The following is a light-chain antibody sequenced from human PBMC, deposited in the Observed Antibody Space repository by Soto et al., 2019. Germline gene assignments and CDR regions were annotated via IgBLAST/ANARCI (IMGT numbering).Light chain of an antibody. J-gene: IGLJ2*01. CDR3: SSYTSSSTVV. Sequence: QAVVTQPASVSGSPGQSITISCTGTRSDIATYNYVSWYQQHPGKAPKSLIYEVSNRPSGISNRFSGSKSGNTASLTISGLQAEDEADYYCSSYTSSSTVVFGGGTKLTVL. CDR1: RSDIATYNY. V-gene: IGLV2-14*01. CDR2: EVS.